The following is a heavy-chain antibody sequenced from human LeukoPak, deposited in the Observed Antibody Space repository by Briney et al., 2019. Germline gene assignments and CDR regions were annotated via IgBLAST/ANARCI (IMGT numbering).Heavy chain of an antibody. CDR2: IWYDGSTK. CDR1: GFNFSIYG. V-gene: IGHV3-33*01. D-gene: IGHD4-11*01. CDR3: ARDRFADYLPGH. Sequence: PGRSLTLSCAASGFNFSIYGMHWARQAPGKGLEWVAVIWYDGSTKYYGDSVRGRFTISRDNPKNTLYLQMNGLRADDTAVYYCARDRFADYLPGHWGRGTLVTVSS. J-gene: IGHJ4*02.